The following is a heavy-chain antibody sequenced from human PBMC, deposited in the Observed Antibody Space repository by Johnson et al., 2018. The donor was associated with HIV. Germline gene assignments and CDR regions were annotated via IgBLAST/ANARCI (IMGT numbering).Heavy chain of an antibody. CDR1: GFTVSSNY. Sequence: VQLVESGGALVHPGGSLRLSCAASGFTVSSNYMSWVRQAPGKGLEWVSVIYSGDTTYYADSVKGRFTISRDNSKNTLYLQMSSLRAEDTAVYYCARAYSYGAFDIWGQGTMVTVSS. J-gene: IGHJ3*02. CDR2: IYSGDTT. D-gene: IGHD5-18*01. V-gene: IGHV3-66*01. CDR3: ARAYSYGAFDI.